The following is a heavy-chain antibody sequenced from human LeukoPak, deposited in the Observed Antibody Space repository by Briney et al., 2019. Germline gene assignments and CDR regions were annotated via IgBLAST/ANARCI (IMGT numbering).Heavy chain of an antibody. Sequence: PGGSLRLSCAASGFTVSSNYMNWVRQAPGKGLVWVSRINSDGCSTSYADFVKGRLTISRDNAKNTLYLQMNSLRAEDTAVYYCATPRRRDGDSGVGYWGQGTLVTVAS. CDR1: GFTVSSNY. CDR3: ATPRRRDGDSGVGY. J-gene: IGHJ4*02. CDR2: INSDGCST. D-gene: IGHD5-24*01. V-gene: IGHV3-74*01.